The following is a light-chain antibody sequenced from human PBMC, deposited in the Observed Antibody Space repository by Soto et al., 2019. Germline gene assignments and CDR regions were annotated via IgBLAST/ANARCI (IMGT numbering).Light chain of an antibody. Sequence: EIVMTQSPATLSASPGERATLSCRASQSVSSNLAWYQQKPGQAPRLLIYGASTRATGTPARFSGSGSGTEFTLTISSLQSEDFAVYYCQQYNNWPLYFGGGTKVEIK. J-gene: IGKJ4*01. CDR3: QQYNNWPLY. CDR1: QSVSSN. CDR2: GAS. V-gene: IGKV3-15*01.